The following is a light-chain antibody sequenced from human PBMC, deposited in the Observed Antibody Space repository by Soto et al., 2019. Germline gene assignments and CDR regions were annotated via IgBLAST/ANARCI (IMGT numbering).Light chain of an antibody. J-gene: IGKJ2*01. Sequence: DIQMTQSPSTLSASVGDRVTITCRASQNINSWLAWYQQKAGRAPKLLIYQASNLESGVPSRFSGSGSGTEFTPTISSLQPDDFATYYCQQYHSYLYTFGQGTKLEIK. CDR3: QQYHSYLYT. V-gene: IGKV1-5*03. CDR1: QNINSW. CDR2: QAS.